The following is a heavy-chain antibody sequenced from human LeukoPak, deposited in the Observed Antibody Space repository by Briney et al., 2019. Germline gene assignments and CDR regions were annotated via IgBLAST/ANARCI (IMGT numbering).Heavy chain of an antibody. CDR1: GGSISSYY. J-gene: IGHJ4*02. CDR2: IYYSGSA. Sequence: SETLSLTCTVSGGSISSYYWSWIRQPPGKGLEWIGYIYYSGSANYNPSLKSRVTISVDTSKNQFSLKLSSVTAADTAVYYCAREDVSSGWPKNYFDYWGQGTLVTVSS. V-gene: IGHV4-59*01. CDR3: AREDVSSGWPKNYFDY. D-gene: IGHD6-19*01.